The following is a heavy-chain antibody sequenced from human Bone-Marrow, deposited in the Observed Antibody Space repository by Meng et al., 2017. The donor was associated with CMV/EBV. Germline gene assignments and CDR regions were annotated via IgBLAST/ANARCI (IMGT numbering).Heavy chain of an antibody. CDR3: ARLPAARPIGQRWYFDL. Sequence: SETLSLTCAVYGGSFSGYYWSWIRQPPGKGLEWIGEINHSGSTNYNPSLKSRVTISVDTSKNQFSLKLSSVTAAETAVYYCARLPAARPIGQRWYFDLWGRGPLVTVSS. CDR1: GGSFSGYY. D-gene: IGHD2-2*01. V-gene: IGHV4-34*01. J-gene: IGHJ2*01. CDR2: INHSGST.